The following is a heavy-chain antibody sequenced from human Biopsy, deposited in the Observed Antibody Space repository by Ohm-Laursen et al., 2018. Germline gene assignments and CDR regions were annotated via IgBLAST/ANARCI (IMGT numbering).Heavy chain of an antibody. CDR2: IYPGGST. D-gene: IGHD3-22*01. J-gene: IGHJ3*01. V-gene: IGHV4-4*07. Sequence: SETLSLTCTVSGGSIISYYWNWIRQPAGKGLEWIGRIYPGGSTNYNPSLKSRVTMSVDTSKKQLSLRLRSVTAADTAMYYCASVVLGPTNDAFDLRGQGTMVVVSS. CDR1: GGSIISYY. CDR3: ASVVLGPTNDAFDL.